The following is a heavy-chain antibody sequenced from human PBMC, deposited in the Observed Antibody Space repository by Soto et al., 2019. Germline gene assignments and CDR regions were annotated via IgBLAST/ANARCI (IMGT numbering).Heavy chain of an antibody. CDR1: GGSISSSSYY. CDR2: IYYSGST. CDR3: ASQEMATIRNAFDI. V-gene: IGHV4-39*01. Sequence: SETLSLTCTVSGGSISSSSYYWGWIRQPPGKGLEWIGSIYYSGSTYYNPSLKSRVTISVDTSKNQFSLKLSSVTAADTAVYYCASQEMATIRNAFDIWGQGTMVTVSS. D-gene: IGHD5-12*01. J-gene: IGHJ3*02.